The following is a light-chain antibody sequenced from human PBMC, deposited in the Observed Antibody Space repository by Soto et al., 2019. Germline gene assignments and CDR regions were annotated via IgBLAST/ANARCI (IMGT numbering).Light chain of an antibody. CDR2: EVT. CDR1: SSDVGRFNF. J-gene: IGLJ1*01. Sequence: QSALTQPASVSGSPGQSITISCTGTSSDVGRFNFVSWFQQHPGKAPKLLIYEVTKRPSGVSNRFSGSKSGNTASLTISGLQTEDEADYYCSSYTTRSTYVFRTGTKVTVL. CDR3: SSYTTRSTYV. V-gene: IGLV2-14*01.